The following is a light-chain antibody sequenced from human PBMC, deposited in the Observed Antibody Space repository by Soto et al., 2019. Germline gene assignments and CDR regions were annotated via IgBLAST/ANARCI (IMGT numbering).Light chain of an antibody. CDR1: QSISSY. CDR2: AAS. CDR3: HQTSNIPFT. V-gene: IGKV1-39*01. Sequence: QKTQSPSALSAYVGDRLTSTCRSSQSISSYLNWYQQKKGKAPKXXIYAASSLQSGVPSRFSGSGYGTDFNLTISSLQPEDFATYYCHQTSNIPFTFGGGTKVDIK. J-gene: IGKJ4*01.